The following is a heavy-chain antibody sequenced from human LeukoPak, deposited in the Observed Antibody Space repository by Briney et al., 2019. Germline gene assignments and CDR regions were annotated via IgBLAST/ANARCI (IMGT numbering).Heavy chain of an antibody. Sequence: ASVKVSCKASGYTFTGYYMHWVRQAPGQGLEWMGWINPNSGGTNYAQKFQGRVTMTRDTSISTAYMELSRLRSDDTAVYYCARDQIVGATYYFDYWGQGTLVTVSS. D-gene: IGHD1-26*01. J-gene: IGHJ4*02. CDR1: GYTFTGYY. V-gene: IGHV1-2*02. CDR2: INPNSGGT. CDR3: ARDQIVGATYYFDY.